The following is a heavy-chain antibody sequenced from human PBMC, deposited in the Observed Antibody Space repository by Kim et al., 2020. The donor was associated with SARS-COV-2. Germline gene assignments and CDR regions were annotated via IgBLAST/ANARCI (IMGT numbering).Heavy chain of an antibody. Sequence: TLSLTCTVSGGSISSSSYYWGWIRQPPGKGLEWIGSIYYSGSTYYNPSLKSRVTISVDTSKNQFSLKLSSVTAADTAVYYCARHRKGEVVVPAAMRVLPDYWGQGTLVTVSS. CDR2: IYYSGST. J-gene: IGHJ4*02. CDR3: ARHRKGEVVVPAAMRVLPDY. V-gene: IGHV4-39*01. CDR1: GGSISSSSYY. D-gene: IGHD2-2*01.